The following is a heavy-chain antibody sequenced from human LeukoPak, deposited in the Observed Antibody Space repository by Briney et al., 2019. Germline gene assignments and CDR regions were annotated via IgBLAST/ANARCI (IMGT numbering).Heavy chain of an antibody. CDR3: ARYSSGWYSSHYGMDV. J-gene: IGHJ6*02. CDR1: GGSISSYY. V-gene: IGHV4-59*01. Sequence: PSETLSLTCTVSGGSISSYYWSWIRKPPGKGLEWIGYIYYSGSTNYNPSLKSRVTISVDTSKNQFSLKLSSVTAADTAVYYCARYSSGWYSSHYGMDVWGQGTTVTVSS. D-gene: IGHD6-19*01. CDR2: IYYSGST.